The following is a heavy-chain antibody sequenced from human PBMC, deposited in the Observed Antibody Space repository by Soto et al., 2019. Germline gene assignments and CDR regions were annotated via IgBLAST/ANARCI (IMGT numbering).Heavy chain of an antibody. Sequence: PSETLSLTCTVSGGSISSGVYYWGWIRQPPGKGLEWIGSIYFSGNTYYNPSLKSRVTISVDTSKNQFSLKLSSVTAADTAVYYCARHGGRSEGSYYNDIDYWGQGTLVPVSS. D-gene: IGHD3-10*01. CDR1: GGSISSGVYY. V-gene: IGHV4-39*01. J-gene: IGHJ4*02. CDR2: IYFSGNT. CDR3: ARHGGRSEGSYYNDIDY.